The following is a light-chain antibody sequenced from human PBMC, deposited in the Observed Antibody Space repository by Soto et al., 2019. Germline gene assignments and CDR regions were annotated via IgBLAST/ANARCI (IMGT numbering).Light chain of an antibody. CDR2: GSS. J-gene: IGKJ1*01. Sequence: EVVMTQSPDSLSVSPGERATLSCRASQSVSSNLAWYQQKLGQAPRLLIYGSSTRATGISARFSGSGSGTEFTLTISSLQSEDFAIYYCQQYKNWPRTFGQGTMVEIK. CDR1: QSVSSN. CDR3: QQYKNWPRT. V-gene: IGKV3-15*01.